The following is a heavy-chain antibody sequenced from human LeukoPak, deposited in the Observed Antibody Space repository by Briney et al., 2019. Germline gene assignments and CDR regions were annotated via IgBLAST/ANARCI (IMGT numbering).Heavy chain of an antibody. CDR1: RFTFSTYA. CDR2: ISGSGTSV. Sequence: GGSLRLSCEASRFTFSTYAMSWVRQAPGKGLEWVSSISGSGTSVYFAGSVKGRFTISRDNSKNTVYLQMNSLRAEDTALYYCAKATKDFWSGYVPAIGAQDHWGQGTLATVSS. CDR3: AKATKDFWSGYVPAIGAQDH. D-gene: IGHD3-3*01. V-gene: IGHV3-23*01. J-gene: IGHJ4*02.